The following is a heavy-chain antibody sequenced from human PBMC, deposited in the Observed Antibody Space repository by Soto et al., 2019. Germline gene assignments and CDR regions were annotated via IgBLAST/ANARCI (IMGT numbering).Heavy chain of an antibody. CDR3: ARTAMAAAGAYYYGMDV. CDR2: IDPSDSYT. V-gene: IGHV5-10-1*01. CDR1: GYSFTSYW. D-gene: IGHD6-13*01. Sequence: PGESLKISCKGSGYSFTSYWISWVRQMPGKGLEWMGRIDPSDSYTNYSPSFQGHVTISADKSISTAYLQWSSLKASDTAMYYCARTAMAAAGAYYYGMDVWGQGNTVTVSS. J-gene: IGHJ6*02.